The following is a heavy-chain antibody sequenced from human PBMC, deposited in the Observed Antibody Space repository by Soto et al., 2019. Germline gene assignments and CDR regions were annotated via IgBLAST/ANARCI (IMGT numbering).Heavy chain of an antibody. CDR3: AKVLGYCSGGSCRAEYFQH. CDR2: ISWNSGSI. CDR1: GFTFDDYA. V-gene: IGHV3-9*01. D-gene: IGHD2-15*01. Sequence: GGSLRLSCAASGFTFDDYAMHWVRQAPGKGLEWVSGISWNSGSIGYADSVKGRFTISRDNAKNSLYLQMNSLRAEDTAVYYCAKVLGYCSGGSCRAEYFQHWGQGTLVTVSS. J-gene: IGHJ1*01.